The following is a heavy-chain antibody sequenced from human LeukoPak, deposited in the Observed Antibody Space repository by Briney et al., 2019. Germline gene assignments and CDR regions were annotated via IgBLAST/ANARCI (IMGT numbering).Heavy chain of an antibody. CDR3: AKGPSIAVAGLP. CDR1: GGSISSYY. V-gene: IGHV4-59*04. J-gene: IGHJ5*02. D-gene: IGHD6-19*01. Sequence: SETLSLTCSVSGGSISSYYWSWIRQPPGKGLEWIGSIYHSGSTYYNPSLKSRVTISVDTSKNQFSLKLSSVTAADTAVYYCAKGPSIAVAGLPWGQGTLVTVSS. CDR2: IYHSGST.